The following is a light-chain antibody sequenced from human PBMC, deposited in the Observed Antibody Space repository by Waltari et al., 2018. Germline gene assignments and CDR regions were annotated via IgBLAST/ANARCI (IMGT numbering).Light chain of an antibody. Sequence: ETVMTQSPATLSVSPGERATLSCRASQSVNTNLAWYQQKPGQAPRLLIYGASTRATGIPSRFSGRGSGTEFTLTITSLQSEDSAVYYCQQYNNWPPSWTFGQGTKVEIK. CDR3: QQYNNWPPSWT. J-gene: IGKJ1*01. V-gene: IGKV3-15*01. CDR2: GAS. CDR1: QSVNTN.